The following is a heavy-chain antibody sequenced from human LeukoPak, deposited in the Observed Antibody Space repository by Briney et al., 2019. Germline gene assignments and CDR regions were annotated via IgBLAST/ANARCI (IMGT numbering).Heavy chain of an antibody. CDR3: AKDPDDDLDY. D-gene: IGHD1-1*01. Sequence: GGSLRLSCAASGFTFSSYAMHWVRQAPGKGLEWVAVISYDGSNKYYAHSVKGRFTISRDNSKNTLYLQMNSLRAEDTAVYYCAKDPDDDLDYWGQGTLVTVSS. CDR1: GFTFSSYA. V-gene: IGHV3-30-3*01. CDR2: ISYDGSNK. J-gene: IGHJ4*02.